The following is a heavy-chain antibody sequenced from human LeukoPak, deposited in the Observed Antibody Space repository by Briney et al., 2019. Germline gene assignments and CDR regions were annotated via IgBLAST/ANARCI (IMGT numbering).Heavy chain of an antibody. Sequence: GGSLRLSCAASGFTFSNYAMHWVRQAPGKGLGWVAVISDDGSNKYYGDSVKGRFTISRDNSKNTVYLQMNSLRAEDTAVYYCAKDRYSSGWYSDFDYWGQGTLVTVSS. D-gene: IGHD6-19*01. CDR3: AKDRYSSGWYSDFDY. V-gene: IGHV3-30*18. CDR2: ISDDGSNK. CDR1: GFTFSNYA. J-gene: IGHJ4*02.